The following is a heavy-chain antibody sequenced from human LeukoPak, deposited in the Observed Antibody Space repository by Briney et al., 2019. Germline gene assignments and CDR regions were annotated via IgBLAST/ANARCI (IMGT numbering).Heavy chain of an antibody. V-gene: IGHV4-30-2*03. Sequence: SETLSLTCTVSGGSISSGGYYWSWIRQPPGKGLEWIGYIYHSGSTYYNPSLKSRVTISVDTSKNQFSLKLGSVTAADTSVYYCATQGGGSYGFDYWGQGTLVTVSS. CDR3: ATQGGGSYGFDY. CDR2: IYHSGST. CDR1: GGSISSGGYY. J-gene: IGHJ4*02. D-gene: IGHD1-26*01.